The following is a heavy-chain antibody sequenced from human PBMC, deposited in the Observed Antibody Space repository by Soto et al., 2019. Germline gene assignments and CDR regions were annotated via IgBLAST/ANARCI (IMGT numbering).Heavy chain of an antibody. Sequence: PGGSLRLSCEASGFSFSTYSMNWVRQAPGKGLEWVSYISSSGMTIYYADSVKGRFTISRDNAKNSLYLQMNSLRAEDTAVYYCAREKERFLEWFRAFDIWGQGTMVTVSS. D-gene: IGHD3-3*01. CDR3: AREKERFLEWFRAFDI. V-gene: IGHV3-48*04. CDR1: GFSFSTYS. CDR2: ISSSGMTI. J-gene: IGHJ3*02.